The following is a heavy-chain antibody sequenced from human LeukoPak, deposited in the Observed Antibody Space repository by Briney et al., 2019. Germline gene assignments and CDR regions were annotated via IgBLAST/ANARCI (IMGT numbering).Heavy chain of an antibody. CDR2: IWYDGSNK. J-gene: IGHJ4*02. CDR3: AKDENGLDC. Sequence: PGGSLRLSCAASGFTFSSYGMHWVRQAPGKGLEWVAVIWYDGSNKYYADSVKGRFTISRDNSKNTLYLQMNSLRAEDTAVYYCAKDENGLDCWGQGTLVSVSS. CDR1: GFTFSSYG. V-gene: IGHV3-33*06. D-gene: IGHD2-8*01.